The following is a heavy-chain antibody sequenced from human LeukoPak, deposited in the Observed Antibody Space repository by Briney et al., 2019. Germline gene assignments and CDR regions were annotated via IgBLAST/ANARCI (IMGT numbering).Heavy chain of an antibody. V-gene: IGHV4-34*01. D-gene: IGHD3-22*01. J-gene: IGHJ4*02. CDR3: ARYDSSGTRGY. Sequence: PSETLSLTCAVYGGSFSGYYWSWIRQPPGKGPEWIGEINHSGSTNYNPSLKSRVTISVDTSKNQFSLKLSSVTAADTAVYYCARYDSSGTRGYWGQGTLVTVSS. CDR2: INHSGST. CDR1: GGSFSGYY.